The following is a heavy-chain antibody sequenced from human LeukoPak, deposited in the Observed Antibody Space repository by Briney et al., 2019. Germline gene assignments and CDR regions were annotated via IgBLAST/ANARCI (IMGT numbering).Heavy chain of an antibody. CDR3: ARDRGVTLFYYGLDV. Sequence: GGSLRLSCVASGFTFSSFQMNWVRQAPGKGLEWVSYISSSGSIMFYADSVKGRFTISRDNAKNSLYLQMNSLRVEDTAVYYCARDRGVTLFYYGLDVWGQGTTVTVSS. V-gene: IGHV3-48*03. D-gene: IGHD2-21*02. CDR2: ISSSGSIM. J-gene: IGHJ6*02. CDR1: GFTFSSFQ.